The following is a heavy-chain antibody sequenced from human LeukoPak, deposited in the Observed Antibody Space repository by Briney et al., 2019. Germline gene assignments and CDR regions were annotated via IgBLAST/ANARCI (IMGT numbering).Heavy chain of an antibody. CDR2: ISGSSSYT. CDR1: GFTFIDYY. Sequence: PGGSLRLSCAASGFTFIDYYMNWIRQAPGKGLEWVSYISGSSSYTNYADSVKGRFTISRDNAKNSLYLQMNSLRAEDTAVYYCATRGHSSSWYYFDYWGQGTLVTVSS. V-gene: IGHV3-11*03. D-gene: IGHD6-13*01. J-gene: IGHJ4*02. CDR3: ATRGHSSSWYYFDY.